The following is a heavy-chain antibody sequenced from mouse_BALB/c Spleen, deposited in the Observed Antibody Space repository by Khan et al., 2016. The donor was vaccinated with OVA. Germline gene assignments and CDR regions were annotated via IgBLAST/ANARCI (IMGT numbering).Heavy chain of an antibody. D-gene: IGHD2-3*01. J-gene: IGHJ4*01. V-gene: IGHV3-2*02. CDR3: ARDGSRYNYAMDY. CDR2: ISSSGST. Sequence: DVQLQESGPGLVKPSQSLSLTCTVTGYSITSDYAWNWIRQFPGNKLEWMGYISSSGSTNYNPALKSRISITRETYKNQFFLQLNSVTTEDTSTYYCARDGSRYNYAMDYWGHGTSVTVSS. CDR1: GYSITSDYA.